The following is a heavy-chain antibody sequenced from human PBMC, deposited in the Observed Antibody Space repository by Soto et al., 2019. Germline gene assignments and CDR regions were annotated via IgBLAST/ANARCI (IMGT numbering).Heavy chain of an antibody. J-gene: IGHJ4*02. CDR2: INSDGSST. V-gene: IGHV3-74*01. D-gene: IGHD3-22*01. CDR3: ARVVSHHYYDSSGYSH. Sequence: GGSLRLSCAASEFTFSGYWMHWVRQAPGKGLVWVSRINSDGSSTSYTDSVKGRFTISRDNAKNTLYLQMNSLRAEDTAVYYCARVVSHHYYDSSGYSHWGQGTLVTVSS. CDR1: EFTFSGYW.